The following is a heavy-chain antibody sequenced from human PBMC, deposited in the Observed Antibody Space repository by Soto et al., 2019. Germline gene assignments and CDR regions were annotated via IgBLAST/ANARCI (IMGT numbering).Heavy chain of an antibody. V-gene: IGHV3-30*18. CDR2: ISYDGSNK. D-gene: IGHD5-12*01. CDR1: GFTFSSYG. Sequence: PGGSLRLSCAASGFTFSSYGMHWVRQAPGKGLEWVAVISYDGSNKYYADSVKGRFTISRDNSKNTLYLQMNSLRAEDTAVYYCAKDLGDGYNSPLDYWGQGTLVTVSS. CDR3: AKDLGDGYNSPLDY. J-gene: IGHJ4*02.